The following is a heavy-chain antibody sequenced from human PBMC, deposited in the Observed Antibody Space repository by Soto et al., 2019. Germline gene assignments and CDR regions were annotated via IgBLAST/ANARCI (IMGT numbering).Heavy chain of an antibody. V-gene: IGHV1-24*01. CDR1: GYSLSDLS. CDR3: ATLPRTIERTPAATWSFDS. CDR2: LDAEDGET. Sequence: ASVKISCKVSGYSLSDLSIHWVRQAPGKGLEWMGGLDAEDGETIYAQKLQGRGTMTEDTSTETAYMELSSLTSEDTAMYYCATLPRTIERTPAATWSFDSWGQGTLVTVSS. J-gene: IGHJ4*02. D-gene: IGHD2-2*01.